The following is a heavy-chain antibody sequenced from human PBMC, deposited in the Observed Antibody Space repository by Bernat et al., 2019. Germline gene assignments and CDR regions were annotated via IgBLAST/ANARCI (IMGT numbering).Heavy chain of an antibody. V-gene: IGHV4-31*03. D-gene: IGHD2-21*02. Sequence: QVQLQESGPGLVKPSQTLSLTCTVSGGSISTANYYWSWIRQHPGKGLEWIGYIFYRGSTYYNPSLKSRVTISLDTSKNQFSLKLSSVTAADTAVYYCVRPTSDCGGDCSWFDPWGRGTLVAVSS. CDR1: GGSISTANYY. CDR2: IFYRGST. J-gene: IGHJ5*02. CDR3: VRPTSDCGGDCSWFDP.